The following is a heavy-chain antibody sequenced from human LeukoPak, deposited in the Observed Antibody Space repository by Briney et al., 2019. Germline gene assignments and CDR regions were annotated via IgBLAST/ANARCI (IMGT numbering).Heavy chain of an antibody. D-gene: IGHD1-26*01. CDR2: IKSRKDSETT. CDR1: GFSFTYAW. Sequence: PGGSLRLSCAASGFSFTYAWMHWVRQAPGKGLEWVGRIKSRKDSETTDYAAPVKGRFTISRDDSKNIVYLQMESLNTDDTAVYYCSKGAPSGSFYDYWGLGTMVTVSS. V-gene: IGHV3-15*01. CDR3: SKGAPSGSFYDY. J-gene: IGHJ4*02.